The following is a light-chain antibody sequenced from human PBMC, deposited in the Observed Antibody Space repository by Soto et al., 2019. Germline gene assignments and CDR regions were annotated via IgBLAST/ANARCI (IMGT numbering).Light chain of an antibody. J-gene: IGKJ4*01. CDR2: WAS. CDR3: QQYYSTPLT. CDR1: QSGLYSSNNKNY. Sequence: DIVMTQSPDSLAVSLGERATINCKSSQSGLYSSNNKNYLAWYQQKPGQPPKLLIYWASTRESGVPDRFSGSGSGTDFTLTSSSLQAEDVAVYYCQQYYSTPLTFGGGTKVEIK. V-gene: IGKV4-1*01.